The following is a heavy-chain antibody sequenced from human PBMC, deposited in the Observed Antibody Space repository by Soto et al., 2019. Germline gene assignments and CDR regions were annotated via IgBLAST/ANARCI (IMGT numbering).Heavy chain of an antibody. CDR3: AKLTPLVGDKGLAAFDI. J-gene: IGHJ3*02. CDR2: ISYDGSNK. D-gene: IGHD1-26*01. CDR1: GFTFSSYA. V-gene: IGHV3-30*18. Sequence: PVGSLRLSCAASGFTFSSYAMNWVRQAPGKGLEWVAVISYDGSNKYYADSVKGRFTISRDNSKNTLYLQMNSLRAEDTAVYYCAKLTPLVGDKGLAAFDIWGQGTMVTVSS.